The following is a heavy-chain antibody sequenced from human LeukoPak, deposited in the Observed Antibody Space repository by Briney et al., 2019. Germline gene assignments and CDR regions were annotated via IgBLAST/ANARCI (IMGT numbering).Heavy chain of an antibody. Sequence: SGTLSLTCTVSGGSISSGGYYWSWIRQHPGKGLEWIGYIYYSGRTYYNPSLKSRVTISVDTSKNQFSLKLSSVTAADTAVYYCARAPRKDIVVVPAASPYFDYWGQGTLVTVSS. CDR1: GGSISSGGYY. CDR2: IYYSGRT. V-gene: IGHV4-31*03. J-gene: IGHJ4*02. CDR3: ARAPRKDIVVVPAASPYFDY. D-gene: IGHD2-2*01.